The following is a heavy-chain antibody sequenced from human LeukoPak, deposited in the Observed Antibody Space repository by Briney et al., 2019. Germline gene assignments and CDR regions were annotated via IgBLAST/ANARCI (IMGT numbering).Heavy chain of an antibody. D-gene: IGHD2/OR15-2a*01. J-gene: IGHJ4*02. CDR3: ARAFDFYATDY. Sequence: PGGSLRLSCAASGFTFSTYTMNWVRQAPGKGLEWVANIGKDGTGNHYVDSVKGRFTISRDNAKNSLYLEMNSLRADDTAVYYCARAFDFYATDYWGQGTLVTVSS. CDR1: GFTFSTYT. CDR2: IGKDGTGN. V-gene: IGHV3-7*01.